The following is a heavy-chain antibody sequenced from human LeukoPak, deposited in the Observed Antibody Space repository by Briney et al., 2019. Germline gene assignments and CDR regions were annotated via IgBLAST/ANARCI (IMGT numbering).Heavy chain of an antibody. V-gene: IGHV3-53*01. CDR1: GFTVSSNY. J-gene: IGHJ1*01. CDR3: AKEEGYYYDSGGYYVEYFQH. CDR2: IYSGGST. D-gene: IGHD3-22*01. Sequence: GGSLRLSCAASGFTVSSNYMSWVRQAPGKGLEWVSVIYSGGSTYYADSVKGRFTFSRDNSKNTLYLQMNSLRAEDTAVYYCAKEEGYYYDSGGYYVEYFQHWGQGTLVTVSS.